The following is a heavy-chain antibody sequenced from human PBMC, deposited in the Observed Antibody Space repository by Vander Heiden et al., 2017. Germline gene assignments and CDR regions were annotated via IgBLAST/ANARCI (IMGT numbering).Heavy chain of an antibody. CDR3: ARNLNSGSYYYFDY. CDR1: GSGFSTYA. CDR2: IRDSGINT. V-gene: IGHV3-23*01. Sequence: EVQLLESGGCLVQPGGSLRLSCAASGSGFSTYAMAWVRQAPGEGLEWVSAIRDSGINTYYANSVKDRFTISRDNSKNTLYLHMNSLRAEDSAVYYCARNLNSGSYYYFDYWGQGTLVTVSS. D-gene: IGHD1-26*01. J-gene: IGHJ4*02.